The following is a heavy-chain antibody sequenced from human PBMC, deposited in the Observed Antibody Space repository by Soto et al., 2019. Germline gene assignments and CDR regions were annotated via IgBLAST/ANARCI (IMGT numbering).Heavy chain of an antibody. CDR2: IRTRKNRYVT. CDR3: ARIEYGVDV. CDR1: GFTFSVSA. J-gene: IGHJ6*02. V-gene: IGHV3-73*02. Sequence: EVQRVQSGGGRVQPGGSLKLSCEASGFTFSVSAIHWVRLASGKGLEWVGRIRTRKNRYVTTYAASVKGRFSLSRDDSKNTAYLKMNSLKTEDTAVYYCARIEYGVDVWGQGTTVIVS. D-gene: IGHD6-6*01.